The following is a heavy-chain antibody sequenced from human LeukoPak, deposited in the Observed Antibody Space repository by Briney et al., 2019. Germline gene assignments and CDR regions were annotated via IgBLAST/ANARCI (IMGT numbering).Heavy chain of an antibody. CDR1: GFTFSSYA. D-gene: IGHD3-3*02. Sequence: GGSLRLSCAASGFTFSSYAMSWVRQAPGKGLEWVSAISGSGGSTYYADSVKGRVTISRDNSKNTLYLQMNSLRAEDTAVYYCAKVPTVLGDAERDWFDPWGQGTLVTVSS. CDR2: ISGSGGST. J-gene: IGHJ5*02. V-gene: IGHV3-23*01. CDR3: AKVPTVLGDAERDWFDP.